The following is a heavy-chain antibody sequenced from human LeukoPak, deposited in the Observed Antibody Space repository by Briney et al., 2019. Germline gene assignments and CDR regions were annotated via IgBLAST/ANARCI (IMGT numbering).Heavy chain of an antibody. CDR1: GGSISSYY. D-gene: IGHD3-22*01. Sequence: SETLSLTCTVSGGSISSYYWSWIRQPAGKGREWIGRIYTSGSTNYNPSLKSRVTMSVDTSKNQFSLQLSSVTAADTAVYYCARDTPSDSSGYLFDYWGQGTLVTVSS. CDR2: IYTSGST. CDR3: ARDTPSDSSGYLFDY. J-gene: IGHJ4*02. V-gene: IGHV4-4*07.